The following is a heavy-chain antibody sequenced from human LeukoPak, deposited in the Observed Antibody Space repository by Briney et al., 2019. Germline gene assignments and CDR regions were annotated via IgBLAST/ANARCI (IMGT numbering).Heavy chain of an antibody. CDR1: GFTFSDYY. CDR3: ARDANSGWYQGYYFDY. Sequence: GGSLRLSCAASGFTFSDYYMSWIRQAPGKGLERVSYISSSGSTINYADSVKGRFTISRDNAKNSLYLQMNSLRAEDTAVYYCARDANSGWYQGYYFDYWGQGTLVTVSS. CDR2: ISSSGSTI. J-gene: IGHJ4*02. D-gene: IGHD6-19*01. V-gene: IGHV3-11*01.